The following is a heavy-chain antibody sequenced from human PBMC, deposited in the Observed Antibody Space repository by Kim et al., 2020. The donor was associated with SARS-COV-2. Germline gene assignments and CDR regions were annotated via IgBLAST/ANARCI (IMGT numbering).Heavy chain of an antibody. Sequence: GGSLRLSCAASGFTFDDYAMHWVRQAPGKGLEWVSGISWNSGSIGYADSVKGRFTISRDNAKNSLYLQMNSLRAEDTALYYCAKGWVGLDDAFDIWGQGTRVPVSS. V-gene: IGHV3-9*01. D-gene: IGHD3-10*01. CDR3: AKGWVGLDDAFDI. J-gene: IGHJ3*02. CDR1: GFTFDDYA. CDR2: ISWNSGSI.